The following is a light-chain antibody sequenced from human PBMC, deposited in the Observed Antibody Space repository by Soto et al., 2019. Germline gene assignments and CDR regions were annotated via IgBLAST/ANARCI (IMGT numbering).Light chain of an antibody. CDR3: CSYTSDLTPYV. V-gene: IGLV2-14*01. Sequence: QSALTQPASVSGSPGQSITISCTGTSSDIGGYNYVSWYQQHPGKAPKLMIYEVTNRPSGVSYRFSGSKSGNTASLTISGLQAEDEADYYCCSYTSDLTPYVFGTGTKLTVL. CDR1: SSDIGGYNY. CDR2: EVT. J-gene: IGLJ1*01.